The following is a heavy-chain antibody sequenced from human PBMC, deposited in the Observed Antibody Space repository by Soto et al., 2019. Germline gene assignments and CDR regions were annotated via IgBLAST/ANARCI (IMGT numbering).Heavy chain of an antibody. CDR2: IYRTGST. CDR3: ESRDPGTSVDY. J-gene: IGHJ4*02. D-gene: IGHD1-7*01. Sequence: SETLSLTCAVSGGSFTSNNWWTWVRQPPGQGLEWIGEIYRTGSTNDNPSLKSRVTISLDKSENQFSLKVTSLTAADTAVYYCESRDPGTSVDYWGQGTLVTVSS. CDR1: GGSFTSNNW. V-gene: IGHV4-4*02.